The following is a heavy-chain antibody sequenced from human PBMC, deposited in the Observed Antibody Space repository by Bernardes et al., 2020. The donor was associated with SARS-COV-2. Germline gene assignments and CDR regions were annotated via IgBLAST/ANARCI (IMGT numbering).Heavy chain of an antibody. CDR1: GYTLTELS. CDR3: ATSTIFGVAPNWFDP. D-gene: IGHD3-3*01. V-gene: IGHV1-24*01. J-gene: IGHJ5*02. CDR2: FDPEDGET. Sequence: ASVQVSCMVSGYTLTELSMHWVRQAPGKGLEWMGGFDPEDGETIYAQKFQGRVTMTEDTSTDTAYMELSSLRSEDTAVYYCATSTIFGVAPNWFDPSGQGTLVTVSS.